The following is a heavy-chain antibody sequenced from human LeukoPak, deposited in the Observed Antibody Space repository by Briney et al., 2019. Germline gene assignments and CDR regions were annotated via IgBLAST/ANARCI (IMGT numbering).Heavy chain of an antibody. V-gene: IGHV3-64*01. CDR3: ARGGSVAGTYGGDY. D-gene: IGHD4-23*01. CDR1: GLTFSSYA. CDR2: ISKNGGST. J-gene: IGHJ4*02. Sequence: GSLRLSCAASGLTFSSYAMHWVRPAPGKGLEYVSVISKNGGSTYYANSVKGRFTISRDNSKNTLYLQMGSLRAEDMAVYYCARGGSVAGTYGGDYWGQGTLVTVSS.